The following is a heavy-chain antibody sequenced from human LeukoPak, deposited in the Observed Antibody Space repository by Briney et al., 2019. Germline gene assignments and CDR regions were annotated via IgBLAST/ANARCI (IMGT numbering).Heavy chain of an antibody. CDR3: ARVCSSASCYNNY. D-gene: IGHD2-2*02. CDR2: ISAYNGNT. V-gene: IGHV1-18*01. Sequence: GASVKVSCKASGYILTSYGISWVRQAPGQGLEWMGWISAYNGNTNYAQKFQGRVTMTTDTSTSTGYMELRSLRSDDTAVYYCARVCSSASCYNNYWGQGTLVTVSS. CDR1: GYILTSYG. J-gene: IGHJ4*02.